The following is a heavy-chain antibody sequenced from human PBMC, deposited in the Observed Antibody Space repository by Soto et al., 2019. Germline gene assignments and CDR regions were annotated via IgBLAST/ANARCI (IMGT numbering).Heavy chain of an antibody. V-gene: IGHV1-2*04. CDR2: INPKSGGT. CDR3: ARSAADPGYGMDG. Sequence: QLVQSGTEVKKPGASVKVSCKASGYSFTGYYIHWVRQAPRQGLEWLGWINPKSGGTNDAQKFQGWVTMTRDTSISTAYMELSRLRSDATAVYYCARSAADPGYGMDGWGQGTTVTVSS. CDR1: GYSFTGYY. J-gene: IGHJ6*02. D-gene: IGHD6-13*01.